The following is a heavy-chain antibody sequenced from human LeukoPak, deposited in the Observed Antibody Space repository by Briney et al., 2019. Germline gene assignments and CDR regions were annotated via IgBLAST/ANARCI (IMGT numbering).Heavy chain of an antibody. CDR3: ARDGEYSSSWYGSYYFDY. Sequence: PGGSLRLSCAASGFTFSSYAMHWVRQAPGKGLEWVSVIYSGGSTYYADSVKGRFIISRDNSKNTLYLQMNSLRAEDTAVYYCARDGEYSSSWYGSYYFDYWGQGTLVTVSS. CDR2: IYSGGST. CDR1: GFTFSSYA. J-gene: IGHJ4*02. V-gene: IGHV3-66*01. D-gene: IGHD6-13*01.